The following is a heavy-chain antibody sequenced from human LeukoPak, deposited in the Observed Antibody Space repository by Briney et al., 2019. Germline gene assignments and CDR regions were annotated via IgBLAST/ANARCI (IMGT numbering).Heavy chain of an antibody. Sequence: SAKVSCKPSGFTFTSSTVQSVRPARRQRREWRGWIVVGSGNTNYAQKFQERVTITRDMSTSTAYMELSSLGSEDTAVYYCAARVTGTTDVDYWGQGTLVTVSS. J-gene: IGHJ4*02. D-gene: IGHD1-20*01. CDR2: IVVGSGNT. CDR3: AARVTGTTDVDY. CDR1: GFTFTSST. V-gene: IGHV1-58*01.